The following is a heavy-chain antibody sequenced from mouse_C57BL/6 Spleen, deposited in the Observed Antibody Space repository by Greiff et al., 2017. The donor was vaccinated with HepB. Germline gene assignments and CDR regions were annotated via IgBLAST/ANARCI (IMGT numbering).Heavy chain of an antibody. J-gene: IGHJ3*01. CDR2: IDPSDSET. CDR1: GYTFTSYW. D-gene: IGHD2-5*01. V-gene: IGHV1-52*01. CDR3: ARVDSNYLAWFAY. Sequence: QVQLQQPGAELVRPGSSVKLSCKASGYTFTSYWMHWVKQRPIQGLEWIGNIDPSDSETHYNQKFKDKATLTVDKSSSTAYMQLSSLTSEDSAVYYCARVDSNYLAWFAYWGQGTLVTVSA.